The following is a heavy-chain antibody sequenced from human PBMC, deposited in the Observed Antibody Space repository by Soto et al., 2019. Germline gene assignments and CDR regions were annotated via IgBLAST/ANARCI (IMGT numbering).Heavy chain of an antibody. Sequence: EVQLVESGGGLVNSGGSLRLSCAASGFTFSSYTMNWVRQAPGKGLEWVAFITSGSDYIYYADSVKGRFTISIDDANNSLFLQMSSLRAEDTAVYYCTREHVVTIFRRGQRGSFETWSQGTLVTVSS. CDR2: ITSGSDYI. V-gene: IGHV3-21*01. D-gene: IGHD3-9*01. CDR1: GFTFSSYT. CDR3: TREHVVTIFRRGQRGSFET. J-gene: IGHJ5*02.